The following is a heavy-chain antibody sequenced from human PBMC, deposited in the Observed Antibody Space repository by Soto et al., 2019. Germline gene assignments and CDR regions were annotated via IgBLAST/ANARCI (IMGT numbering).Heavy chain of an antibody. CDR1: GFTFNNYG. CDR3: AKSPNFYCSSPNCYKYYFDY. J-gene: IGHJ4*02. D-gene: IGHD2-2*02. V-gene: IGHV3-30*18. CDR2: ISYDGSDK. Sequence: PGGPLRLSCAASGFTFNNYGMHWVRKAPCKGLEWVAVISYDGSDKFYADSVKGRFTISRDNSKNALYLQMSSLRPEDTAIYYCAKSPNFYCSSPNCYKYYFDYWGQGTLVTVSS.